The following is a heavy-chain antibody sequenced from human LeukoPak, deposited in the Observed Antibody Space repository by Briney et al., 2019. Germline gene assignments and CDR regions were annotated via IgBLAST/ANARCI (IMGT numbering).Heavy chain of an antibody. CDR3: ARVRSGSLDY. D-gene: IGHD1-26*01. CDR2: IRSSSSDI. J-gene: IGHJ4*02. CDR1: GFTFSSYS. Sequence: PGGSLRLSCAASGFTFSSYSMNWVRQAPGKGLEWVPFIRSSSSDIYYADSVKGRFTISRDNAKNSLYLQMDSLKAEDTAVYYCARVRSGSLDYWGQGTLVTVSS. V-gene: IGHV3-21*01.